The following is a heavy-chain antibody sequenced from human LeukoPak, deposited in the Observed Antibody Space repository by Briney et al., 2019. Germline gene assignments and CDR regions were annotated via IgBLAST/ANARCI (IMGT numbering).Heavy chain of an antibody. D-gene: IGHD6-13*01. CDR1: GFTFSSYA. J-gene: IGHJ4*02. CDR3: ARPNSWYLYLYYFDY. V-gene: IGHV3-23*01. CDR2: ISGSGGST. Sequence: PGGSLRLSCAASGFTFSSYAMSWVRQAPGKGLEWLSAISGSGGSTYYADSVKGRFTISRDNSKNTLYLQMNSLRAEDTAVYYCARPNSWYLYLYYFDYWGQGTLVTVSS.